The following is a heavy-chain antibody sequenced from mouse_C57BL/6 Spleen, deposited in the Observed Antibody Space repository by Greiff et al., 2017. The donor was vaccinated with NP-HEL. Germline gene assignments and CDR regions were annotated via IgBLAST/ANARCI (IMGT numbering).Heavy chain of an antibody. Sequence: QLQESGPELVKPGASVKISCKASGYSFTDYNMNWVKQSNGKSLEWIGVINPNYGTTSYNQKFKGKATLTVDQSSSTAYMQLNSLTSEDSAVYYCARSGYYYGSSYSWYFDVWGTGTTVTVSS. CDR1: GYSFTDYN. CDR2: INPNYGTT. CDR3: ARSGYYYGSSYSWYFDV. J-gene: IGHJ1*03. D-gene: IGHD1-1*01. V-gene: IGHV1-39*01.